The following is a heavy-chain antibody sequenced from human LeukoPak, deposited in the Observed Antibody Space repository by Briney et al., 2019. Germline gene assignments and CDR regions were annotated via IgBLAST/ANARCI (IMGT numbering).Heavy chain of an antibody. D-gene: IGHD3-3*01. Sequence: GGSLGLSCAASGFTFSSYAMHWVRQAPGKGLEWVAVISYDGSNKYYADSVKGRFTISRDNSKNTLYLQMNSLRAGDTAVYYCANSLMDDFWSGYYPFAYWGQGTLVTVSS. V-gene: IGHV3-30-3*01. CDR3: ANSLMDDFWSGYYPFAY. CDR1: GFTFSSYA. CDR2: ISYDGSNK. J-gene: IGHJ4*02.